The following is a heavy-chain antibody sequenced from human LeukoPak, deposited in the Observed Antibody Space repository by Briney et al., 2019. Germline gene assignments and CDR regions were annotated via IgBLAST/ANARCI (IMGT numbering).Heavy chain of an antibody. V-gene: IGHV3-66*01. J-gene: IGHJ4*02. CDR2: IYSGGTT. CDR3: ARGYNGYDPFDY. D-gene: IGHD5-12*01. CDR1: GFTVSGNY. Sequence: PGGSLRLSCAVSGFTVSGNYMSWVRQAPGKGLEWVSVIYSGGTTYYADSVKGRFTISRDNSMNTLYLQMTSLRAEDTAVYYCARGYNGYDPFDYWGQGTLVTVSS.